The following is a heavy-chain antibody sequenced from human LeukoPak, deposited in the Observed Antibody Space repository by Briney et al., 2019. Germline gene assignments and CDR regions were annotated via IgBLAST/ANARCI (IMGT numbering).Heavy chain of an antibody. CDR2: VDPEDGET. Sequence: GATVKISCKASGYTFTDYYMHWVQQAPGKGLEWMGRVDPEDGETIYAQKFQGRVTMTEDTSTDTAYMELSSLRSEDTAVYYCATDWSEVGAGTVVYWGQGTLVTVSS. CDR3: ATDWSEVGAGTVVY. V-gene: IGHV1-69-2*01. J-gene: IGHJ4*02. CDR1: GYTFTDYY. D-gene: IGHD6-19*01.